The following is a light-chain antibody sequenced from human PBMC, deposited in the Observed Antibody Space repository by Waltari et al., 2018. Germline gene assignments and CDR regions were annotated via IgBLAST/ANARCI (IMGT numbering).Light chain of an antibody. CDR2: DVS. CDR3: SSYSSSTTRV. CDR1: SSDFGAYKY. J-gene: IGLJ3*02. V-gene: IGLV2-14*03. Sequence: QSALTQPASVSGSPGQSVSISCTGTSSDFGAYKYFSWYQQHPGKAPKLIIYDVSDRPSGVSDRFSGSKSGNTASLIISGLQAEDEADYYCSSYSSSTTRVFGGGTKLTVL.